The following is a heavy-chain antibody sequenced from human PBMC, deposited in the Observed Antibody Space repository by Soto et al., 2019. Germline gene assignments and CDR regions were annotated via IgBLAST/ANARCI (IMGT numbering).Heavy chain of an antibody. D-gene: IGHD5-18*01. J-gene: IGHJ5*02. CDR3: ASSSFDSWSGYSYGYWFDP. V-gene: IGHV4-59*01. Sequence: SETLSLTCTVSGGSISSYYWSWIRQPPGKGLEWIGYIYYSGSTNYNPSLKSRFPISVDPSKNQFSLKLSSVTAADTGVYYCASSSFDSWSGYSYGYWFDPWGQGTLVTVSS. CDR1: GGSISSYY. CDR2: IYYSGST.